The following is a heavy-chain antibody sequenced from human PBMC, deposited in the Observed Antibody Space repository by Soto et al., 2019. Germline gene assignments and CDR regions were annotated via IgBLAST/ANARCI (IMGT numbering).Heavy chain of an antibody. V-gene: IGHV1-3*05. CDR3: TRSAISPYGGLIGPFDY. Sequence: QVQLAQSGAEERKPGASVKVSCEATGYTFTAYAMHWVRQAPGQRLVWMGWINPANGNTKYSQKFQGRLTITSDTSANTVYMELNSLTSEDTAMYYCTRSAISPYGGLIGPFDYWGQGTLVTVSS. J-gene: IGHJ4*02. D-gene: IGHD3-16*02. CDR1: GYTFTAYA. CDR2: INPANGNT.